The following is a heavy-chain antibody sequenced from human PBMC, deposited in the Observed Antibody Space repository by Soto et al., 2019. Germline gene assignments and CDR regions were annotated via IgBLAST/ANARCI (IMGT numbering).Heavy chain of an antibody. Sequence: QVQLQESGPGLVKPSQTLSLTCTVSGGSISSGGYYWSWIRQHPGKGLEWIGYIYYSGGTYYNPSLKRRVTLSVDTSKNQGFLKVSSVTAADTAVYYCARVCALGYEGEDAFDIWGQGTMVTVSS. J-gene: IGHJ3*02. CDR2: IYYSGGT. V-gene: IGHV4-31*03. CDR1: GGSISSGGYY. CDR3: ARVCALGYEGEDAFDI. D-gene: IGHD5-12*01.